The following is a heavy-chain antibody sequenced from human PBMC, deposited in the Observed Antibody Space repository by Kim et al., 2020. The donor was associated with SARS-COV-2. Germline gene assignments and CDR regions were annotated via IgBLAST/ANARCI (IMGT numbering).Heavy chain of an antibody. CDR1: GFIFSSSG. CDR3: AKRPPMIVADF. J-gene: IGHJ4*02. Sequence: GGSLRLSCAASGFIFSSSGMSWVRQAPGKGLQYVSTITSGGITYYADSVKGRFTISRDNSKNTLYLQMNSLRAEDTAVYYCAKRPPMIVADFWGQGTLVT. D-gene: IGHD3-22*01. CDR2: ITSGGIT. V-gene: IGHV3-23*01.